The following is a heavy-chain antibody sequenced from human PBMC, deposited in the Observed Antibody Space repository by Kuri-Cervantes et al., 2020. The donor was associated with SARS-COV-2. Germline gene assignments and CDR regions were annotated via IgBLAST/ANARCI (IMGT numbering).Heavy chain of an antibody. V-gene: IGHV3-30*02. CDR2: IRYDGSNK. Sequence: GESLKISCAASGFTFSSYGMHWVRQAPGKGLEWVAFIRYDGSNKYYADSVKGRFTISRDNSKNTLYLQMNSLRAEDTAVYYCARDPRYCSGGSCYFPGAFDIWGQGTMVTVSS. D-gene: IGHD2-15*01. CDR3: ARDPRYCSGGSCYFPGAFDI. CDR1: GFTFSSYG. J-gene: IGHJ3*02.